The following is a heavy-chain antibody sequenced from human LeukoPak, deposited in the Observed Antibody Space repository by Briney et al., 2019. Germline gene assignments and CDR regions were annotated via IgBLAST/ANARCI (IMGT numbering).Heavy chain of an antibody. CDR3: ARVTVGTRSIDY. V-gene: IGHV3-53*01. D-gene: IGHD1-26*01. CDR1: GFTVSTNY. CDR2: IYAGGTT. Sequence: GGSLRLSCAASGFTVSTNYMSWVPQAPGRGLEWVSVIYAGGTTYYADSVKGRFTISRDNAKNSLYLQMNSLRDDDTAVYFCARVTVGTRSIDYWGQGTLVTVSS. J-gene: IGHJ4*02.